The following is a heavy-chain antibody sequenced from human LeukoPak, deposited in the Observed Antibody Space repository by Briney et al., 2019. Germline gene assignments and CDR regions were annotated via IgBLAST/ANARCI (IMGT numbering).Heavy chain of an antibody. J-gene: IGHJ4*02. CDR2: ISAYNGNT. V-gene: IGHV1-18*01. D-gene: IGHD3-22*01. Sequence: ASVKVSCKASGYTFTSYGISWVRQAPGQGLEWMGWISAYNGNTNYAQKLQGRVTMTTDTSTSTAYMELRSLRSDDTAVYYCARDIPPLYYDSSGYYYDYWGQGTLVTVSS. CDR3: ARDIPPLYYDSSGYYYDY. CDR1: GYTFTSYG.